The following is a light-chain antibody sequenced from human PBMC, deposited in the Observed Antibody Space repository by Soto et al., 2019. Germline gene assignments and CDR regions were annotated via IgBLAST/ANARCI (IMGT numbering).Light chain of an antibody. V-gene: IGKV1-27*01. CDR1: QGISDV. J-gene: IGKJ3*01. CDR2: AAS. Sequence: DIQMTQSPSSLSASLGDRVTITCRASQGISDVLAWYQQRPGKVPELLIYAASTLQSGVPSRFSGSGSGTAFTLTISSLQPEDVGTCYCQTYISAPFTFGPGTKVYIK. CDR3: QTYISAPFT.